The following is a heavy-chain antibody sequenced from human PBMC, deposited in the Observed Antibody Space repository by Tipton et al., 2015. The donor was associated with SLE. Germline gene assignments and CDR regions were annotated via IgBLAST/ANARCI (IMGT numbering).Heavy chain of an antibody. CDR2: IYHSGST. CDR1: GGSISGPYH. Sequence: TLSLTCTVSGGSISGPYHWSWIRQPPGKGLEWIGSIYHSGSTYYNPSLKSRVTISVDTSKNQFSLKLSSVTAADTAVYYCARDSFVVTPFDYWGQGTLVTVSS. CDR3: ARDSFVVTPFDY. D-gene: IGHD4-23*01. J-gene: IGHJ4*02. V-gene: IGHV4-38-2*02.